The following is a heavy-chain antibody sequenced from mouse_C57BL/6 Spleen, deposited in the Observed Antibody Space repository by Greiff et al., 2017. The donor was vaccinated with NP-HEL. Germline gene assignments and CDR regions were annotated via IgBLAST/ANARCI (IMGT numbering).Heavy chain of an antibody. CDR3: VRQGDDCFDY. Sequence: EVMLVESGGGLVQPKGSLKLSCAASGFSFNTYAMNWVRQAPGKGLEWVARIRSKSNNYATYYADSVKDRFTISRDDSESMLYLQMNNLKTEDTAMYYCVRQGDDCFDYWGQGTTLTVSS. D-gene: IGHD2-4*01. J-gene: IGHJ2*01. V-gene: IGHV10-1*01. CDR1: GFSFNTYA. CDR2: IRSKSNNYAT.